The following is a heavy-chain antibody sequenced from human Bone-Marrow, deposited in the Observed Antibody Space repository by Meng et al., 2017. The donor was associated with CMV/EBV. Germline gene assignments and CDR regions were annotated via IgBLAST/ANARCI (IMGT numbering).Heavy chain of an antibody. V-gene: IGHV3-23*01. CDR2: ISGSGGST. CDR1: GFTFSSYA. J-gene: IGHJ2*01. Sequence: GESLKISCAASGFTFSSYAMCWVRQAPGKGLEWVSAISGSGGSTYYADSVKGRFTISRDKSKNTLQMKMNRLRAEDTAVYYCAGRQVRQAYCYFDLWGRSTLVAVSS. D-gene: IGHD1-1*01. CDR3: AGRQVRQAYCYFDL.